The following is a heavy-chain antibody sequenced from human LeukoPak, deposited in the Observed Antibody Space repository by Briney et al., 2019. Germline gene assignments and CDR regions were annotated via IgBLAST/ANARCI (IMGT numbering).Heavy chain of an antibody. CDR3: AKTTSGDYVPFDY. V-gene: IGHV4-39*01. D-gene: IGHD4-17*01. Sequence: LSETLSLTCTVSGGSISSSSYYWGWMRQPPGKGLEWIGSIYYSGSTYYNPSLKSRVTISVDTSKNQFSLKLSSVTAADTAVYYCAKTTSGDYVPFDYWGQGTLVTVSS. CDR1: GGSISSSSYY. J-gene: IGHJ4*02. CDR2: IYYSGST.